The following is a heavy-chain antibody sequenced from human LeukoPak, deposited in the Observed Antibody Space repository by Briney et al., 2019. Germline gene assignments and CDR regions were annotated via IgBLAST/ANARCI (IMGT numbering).Heavy chain of an antibody. CDR3: VKDRDFYFDY. Sequence: GGSLRLSCAASGFTFSDYGMHWVRQAPGKGLEWVTFIRYDGSKKYYADSVKGRFTFSRDNSKNMLYLQMNSLRADDTAIYYCVKDRDFYFDYWGQGTLVTVSS. V-gene: IGHV3-30*02. CDR1: GFTFSDYG. D-gene: IGHD3/OR15-3a*01. CDR2: IRYDGSKK. J-gene: IGHJ4*02.